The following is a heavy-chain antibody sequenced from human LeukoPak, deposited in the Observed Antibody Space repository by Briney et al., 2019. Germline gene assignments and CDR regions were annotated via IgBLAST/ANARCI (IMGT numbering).Heavy chain of an antibody. Sequence: GGSLRLSCAASGFTFSSYWMSWVRQAPGKGLEWVADIKEDGSEKYYVDSVKGRFTISRDNAKNSLYLQMNSLRVEDTAVYYCALTPDYYGSGSFDYWGERTLGTVSS. J-gene: IGHJ4*02. D-gene: IGHD3-10*01. V-gene: IGHV3-7*01. CDR2: IKEDGSEK. CDR1: GFTFSSYW. CDR3: ALTPDYYGSGSFDY.